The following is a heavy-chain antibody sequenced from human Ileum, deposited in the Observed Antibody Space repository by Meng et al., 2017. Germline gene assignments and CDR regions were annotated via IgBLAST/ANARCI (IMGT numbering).Heavy chain of an antibody. D-gene: IGHD2-21*01. CDR3: VRNEGYSLGD. Sequence: QDRRLSPGRVWLTPWAPFPFAMAVAGDSVSSRDVCSVVRQPPGKGLAWIGDISQESESTNYNPSLKSRVTISLDKSKNQFSLNLNSVTAADTAVYYCVRNEGYSLGDWGQGTLVTVSS. CDR1: GDSVSSRDV. J-gene: IGHJ4*02. V-gene: IGHV4-4*02. CDR2: ISQESEST.